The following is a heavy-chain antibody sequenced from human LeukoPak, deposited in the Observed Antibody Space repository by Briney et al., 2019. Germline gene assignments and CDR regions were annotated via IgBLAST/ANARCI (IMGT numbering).Heavy chain of an antibody. CDR1: GFTFSRYA. CDR2: ISSTGGST. V-gene: IGHV3-64D*06. CDR3: VKDSSSGSYFDY. Sequence: GGSLRLSCSASGFTFSRYAMHWVRQAPGKGLEYVSAISSTGGSTYYADSVKGRFTISRDNSRNTLHLQMSSLRVEDTAVYYCVKDSSSGSYFDYWGQGTLVTVSS. J-gene: IGHJ4*02. D-gene: IGHD3-10*01.